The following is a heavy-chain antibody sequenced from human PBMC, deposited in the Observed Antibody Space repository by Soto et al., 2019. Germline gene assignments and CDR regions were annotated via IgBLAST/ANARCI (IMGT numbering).Heavy chain of an antibody. CDR1: GGSSSSYY. V-gene: IGHV4-59*01. J-gene: IGHJ4*02. CDR3: AKDRSSSWYYFDY. Sequence: SEILSLTCTVAGGSSSSYYWSWIRQPPGKGLEWIGYIYYSGSTNYNPSLKSRVTISVETSKNTLYLQMNSLRAEDTAVYYCAKDRSSSWYYFDYWGQGTLVTVSS. D-gene: IGHD6-13*01. CDR2: IYYSGST.